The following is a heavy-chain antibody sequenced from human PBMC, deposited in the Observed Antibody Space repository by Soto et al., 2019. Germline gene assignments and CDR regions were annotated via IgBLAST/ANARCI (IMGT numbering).Heavy chain of an antibody. CDR2: VYNDGDTT. CDR1: GLTFRTYW. Sequence: EVHLVESGGGLVQPGGSLRLSCAASGLTFRTYWVIWVRQAPGKGLVWVSRVYNDGDTTMHAASVTGRFTISRDNAKNTVYLQMSRLRVEDTAMYYCEIRPGYSTGGDYWGQGTLVAVSS. V-gene: IGHV3-74*03. CDR3: EIRPGYSTGGDY. J-gene: IGHJ4*02. D-gene: IGHD2-15*01.